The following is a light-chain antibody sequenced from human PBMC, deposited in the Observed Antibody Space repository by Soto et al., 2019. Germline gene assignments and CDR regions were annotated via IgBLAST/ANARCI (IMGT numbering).Light chain of an antibody. V-gene: IGKV1-39*01. J-gene: IGKJ3*01. CDR1: QSISNY. CDR3: QQSGT. Sequence: DIQMTQSPSSLSASVGDRVTITCRASQSISNYLNWYQQKPGKAPKLLIYAASSLQSGVPSRFSGSGSGTDFTLTISSLQPEDFAIYYCQQSGTFGPGTKVDIK. CDR2: AAS.